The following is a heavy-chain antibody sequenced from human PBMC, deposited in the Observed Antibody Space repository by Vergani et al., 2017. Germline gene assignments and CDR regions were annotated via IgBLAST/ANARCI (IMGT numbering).Heavy chain of an antibody. CDR3: ARAGYGDYALNNYYYYGMDV. Sequence: QVQLQESGPGLVKPSETLSLTCTVSGAAIKDFYWSWFRQPPGKGLEWIGYVYYTGSTTYNPSLKSRVTISVDTSNNQFSLRMTSLTAADTAVYYCARAGYGDYALNNYYYYGMDVWGQGTTVTVSS. D-gene: IGHD4-17*01. CDR1: GAAIKDFY. J-gene: IGHJ6*02. V-gene: IGHV4-59*01. CDR2: VYYTGST.